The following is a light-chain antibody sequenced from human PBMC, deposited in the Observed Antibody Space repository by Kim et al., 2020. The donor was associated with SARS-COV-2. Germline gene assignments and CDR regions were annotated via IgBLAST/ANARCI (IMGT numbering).Light chain of an antibody. CDR1: QTISTW. CDR3: QLNSRFPYT. V-gene: IGKV1-5*03. CDR2: LAS. J-gene: IGKJ2*01. Sequence: DIQMTQSPSTLSASVGDRVTITCRASQTISTWLAWYQQKPGKAPNLLIYLASTLESGVPSRFIGSGSGTEFTLTIDSLQPGDFATEYCQLNSRFPYTFGQGTKVEI.